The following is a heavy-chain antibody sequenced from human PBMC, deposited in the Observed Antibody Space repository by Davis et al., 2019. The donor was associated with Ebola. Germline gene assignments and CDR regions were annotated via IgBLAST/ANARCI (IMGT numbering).Heavy chain of an antibody. CDR2: IYYSGST. D-gene: IGHD4-11*01. Sequence: SETLSLTCTVSGGSVSSGGYYWSWIRQPPGKGLEWIGYIYYSGSTNYNPSLKSRVSISLDTSKNQFSLKLSSVTAADTAVYYCATTHDYGDYWGQGTLVTVSS. V-gene: IGHV4-61*08. J-gene: IGHJ4*02. CDR3: ATTHDYGDY. CDR1: GGSVSSGGYY.